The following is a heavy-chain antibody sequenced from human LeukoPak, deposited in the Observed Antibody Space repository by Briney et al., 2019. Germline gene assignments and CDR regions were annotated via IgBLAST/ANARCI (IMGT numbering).Heavy chain of an antibody. V-gene: IGHV4-30-4*01. Sequence: SQTLSLTCTVSGGSFSSGDYYWSWIRQPPGKGLEWIGYIYYSGSTYYNPSLKSRVTISVDTSKNQFSLKLRSVTAADTAVYYCARDLSAAAGSGHWFDPWGQGTLATVSS. CDR3: ARDLSAAAGSGHWFDP. J-gene: IGHJ5*02. CDR2: IYYSGST. CDR1: GGSFSSGDYY. D-gene: IGHD6-13*01.